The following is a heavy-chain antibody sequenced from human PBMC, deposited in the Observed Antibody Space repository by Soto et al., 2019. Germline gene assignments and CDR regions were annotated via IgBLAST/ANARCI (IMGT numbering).Heavy chain of an antibody. CDR1: VFTVSSNY. CDR3: ARAFSRWSASTAFDI. V-gene: IGHV3-53*01. J-gene: IGHJ3*02. D-gene: IGHD6-13*01. CDR2: IYSGGRT. Sequence: GWSLRLSCAASVFTVSSNYMSWVRQAPGKGLEWVSVIYSGGRTYYADSVKGRFTISRDNSKNTLYLQMNSLRAEDTAVYYCARAFSRWSASTAFDIWGQGTMVTVSS.